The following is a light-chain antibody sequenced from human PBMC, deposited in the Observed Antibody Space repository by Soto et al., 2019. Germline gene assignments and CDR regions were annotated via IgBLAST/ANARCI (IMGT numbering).Light chain of an antibody. CDR1: SSNIGSNL. J-gene: IGLJ1*01. CDR3: ATWDDILNGAYV. Sequence: QSVLTQPPSASGTPGQRVTISCSGSSSNIGSNLVTWYQHLPGTAPRLLIYANDQRPSGVPDRVSGSKSDTSASLAISALQSEDTADYYCATWDDILNGAYVFGTGTKLTVL. CDR2: AND. V-gene: IGLV1-44*01.